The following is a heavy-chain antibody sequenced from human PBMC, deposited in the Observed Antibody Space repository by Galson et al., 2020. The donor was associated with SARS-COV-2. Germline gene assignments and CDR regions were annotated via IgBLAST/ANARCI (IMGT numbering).Heavy chain of an antibody. J-gene: IGHJ6*04. Sequence: SETLSLTCAVSDGSLYSNNWWSWVRQPPGTGLEWIGQIYHSGSTNYNPSLKSRVTMSLDKSKNQFSLRLNSVTAANTAVYYCARGSGSLYGMDVWGKGTTVTVSS. CDR3: ARGSGSLYGMDV. CDR2: IYHSGST. CDR1: DGSLYSNNW. V-gene: IGHV4-4*02. D-gene: IGHD2-15*01.